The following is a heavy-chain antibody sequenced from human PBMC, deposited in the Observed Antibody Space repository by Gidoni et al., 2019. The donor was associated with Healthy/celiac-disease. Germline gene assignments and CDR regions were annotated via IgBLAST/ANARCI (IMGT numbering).Heavy chain of an antibody. CDR2: IISIFGTA. D-gene: IGHD2-2*01. CDR1: GGTFSSYA. J-gene: IGHJ6*04. CDR3: ARGSRYCSSTSCRYYYYGMDV. V-gene: IGHV1-69*01. Sequence: QVQLVQSGAEVKKPGSSVKVSCKASGGTFSSYAISWVRQAPGQGLEWMGGIISIFGTANYAQKFQGRVTITADECTSTAYMELSSLRSEDTAVYYCARGSRYCSSTSCRYYYYGMDVWGKGTTVTVSS.